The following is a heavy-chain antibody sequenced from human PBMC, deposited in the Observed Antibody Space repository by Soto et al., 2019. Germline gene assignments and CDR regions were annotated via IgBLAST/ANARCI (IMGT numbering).Heavy chain of an antibody. CDR3: ARQLWFGWFDP. J-gene: IGHJ5*02. V-gene: IGHV1-18*01. Sequence: QVQLVQSGAEVKKPGASVKVSCKASGYTFTSYGISWVRQAPGQGLEWMGWISAYNGNTNYAEKLQSRVTMTTATSTSTDYIELRSLGSDDRAVYYGARQLWFGWFDPWGQGTLVTVSS. CDR1: GYTFTSYG. CDR2: ISAYNGNT. D-gene: IGHD5-18*01.